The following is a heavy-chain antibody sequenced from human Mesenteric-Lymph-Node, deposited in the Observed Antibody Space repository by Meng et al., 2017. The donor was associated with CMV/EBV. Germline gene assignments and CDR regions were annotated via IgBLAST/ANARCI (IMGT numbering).Heavy chain of an antibody. CDR3: AKGHCSSSNCYRLDS. J-gene: IGHJ4*02. CDR1: GFTFDDYA. D-gene: IGHD2-2*02. CDR2: LSWNSGSI. Sequence: GGSLRLSCATSGFTFDDYAMHWVRQAPGKGLEWVSGLSWNSGSIRYLDSLKGRFTISRDNAKNSLYLQMNSLRPEDTALYYCAKGHCSSSNCYRLDSWGQGTLVTVSS. V-gene: IGHV3-9*01.